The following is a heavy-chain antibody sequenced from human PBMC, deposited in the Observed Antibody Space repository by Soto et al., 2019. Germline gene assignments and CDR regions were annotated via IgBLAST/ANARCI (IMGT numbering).Heavy chain of an antibody. CDR1: GCTFSSYG. CDR3: ARDHRGSGDLDY. V-gene: IGHV3-33*01. J-gene: IGHJ4*02. CDR2: IWYDGSNK. Sequence: QVQLVESGGGVVQPWRSLRLSCAASGCTFSSYGMHWVRQAPGKGLEWVAVIWYDGSNKYYADSEKGRFTISRDNSKNTLYLQMNSLRAEDTAVYYCARDHRGSGDLDYWGQGTLVTVSS. D-gene: IGHD1-26*01.